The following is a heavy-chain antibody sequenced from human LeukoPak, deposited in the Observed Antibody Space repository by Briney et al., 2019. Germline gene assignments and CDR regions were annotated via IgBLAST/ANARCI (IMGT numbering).Heavy chain of an antibody. D-gene: IGHD3-22*01. CDR1: GASITSYY. CDR3: ARTDSSGYYNRFDP. CDR2: IYYSGNS. Sequence: PSETLSLTCTVSGASITSYYWTWIRQPPGKGLEWIGYIYYSGNSNYNPSLQSRLTISVDTSKNQFSLKLSSVTAADTAVYYCARTDSSGYYNRFDPWGQGTLVTVSS. V-gene: IGHV4-59*08. J-gene: IGHJ5*02.